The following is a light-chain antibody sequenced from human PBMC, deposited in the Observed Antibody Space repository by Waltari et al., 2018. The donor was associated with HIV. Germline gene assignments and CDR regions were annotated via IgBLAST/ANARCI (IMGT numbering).Light chain of an antibody. J-gene: IGLJ3*02. CDR1: SRDVGGYDP. CDR2: QVN. Sequence: QSALNQPAPVPGSPGPATHTSCPGHSRDVGGYDPVAWYQNHPANAPKLMIFQVNNRPSGVSNRFSGSKSGNTASLTISGLQAEDEADYYCCSYGGSSTYMVFGGGTKLTVL. CDR3: CSYGGSSTYMV. V-gene: IGLV2-23*02.